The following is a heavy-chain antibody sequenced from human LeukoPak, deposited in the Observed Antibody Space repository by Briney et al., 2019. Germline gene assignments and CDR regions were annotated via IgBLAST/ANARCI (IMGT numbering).Heavy chain of an antibody. CDR3: ARGGRYYDSGSDFDY. V-gene: IGHV3-13*01. CDR1: GFTFSSYD. D-gene: IGHD3-22*01. CDR2: IGTAGDT. Sequence: GGSLRLSRAASGFTFSSYDMHWVRQATGKGLEWVSAIGTAGDTYYPGSVKGRFTISRENAKNSLYLQMNSLRAGDTAVYYCARGGRYYDSGSDFDYWGQGTLVTVSS. J-gene: IGHJ4*02.